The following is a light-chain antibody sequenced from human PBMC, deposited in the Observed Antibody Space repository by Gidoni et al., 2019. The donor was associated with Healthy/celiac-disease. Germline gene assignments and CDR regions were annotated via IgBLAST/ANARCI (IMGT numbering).Light chain of an antibody. Sequence: DIQMTQSPSTLSASVGDRVTITCRASQSISSWLAWYQQKPGKAPKLLIYKASSLKSGVPSRFSGSGSGTELTLTISSLQPDDFATYYCQQYNSYPWTFGQGTKVEIK. CDR3: QQYNSYPWT. CDR1: QSISSW. V-gene: IGKV1-5*03. J-gene: IGKJ1*01. CDR2: KAS.